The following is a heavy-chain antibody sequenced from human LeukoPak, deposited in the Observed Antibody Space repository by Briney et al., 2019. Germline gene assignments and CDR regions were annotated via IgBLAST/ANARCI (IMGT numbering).Heavy chain of an antibody. D-gene: IGHD2-2*01. CDR3: ARDTRTVDGMDV. CDR1: GDSINSLDL. CDR2: MYLSGTT. Sequence: SGTLSLTCTVSGDSINSLDLWSWVRQPSGKGLEWIGEMYLSGTTHSNPSLKSRVTISVDTSKNQFSLKLSSVTAADTAVYYCARDTRTVDGMDVWGQGTTVTVSS. J-gene: IGHJ6*02. V-gene: IGHV4-4*02.